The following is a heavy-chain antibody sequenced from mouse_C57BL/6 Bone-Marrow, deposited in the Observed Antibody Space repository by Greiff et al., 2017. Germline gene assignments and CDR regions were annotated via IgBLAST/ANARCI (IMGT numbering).Heavy chain of an antibody. CDR2: IYPGSGST. Sequence: ESGAELVKPGASVKMSCKASGYTFTSYWITWVKQRPGQGLEWIGDIYPGSGSTNYNEKFKSKATLTVDTSSSTAYMQLSSLTSEDSAVYYCAREGVVADYYAMDYWGQGTSVTVSS. V-gene: IGHV1-55*01. CDR1: GYTFTSYW. CDR3: AREGVVADYYAMDY. D-gene: IGHD1-1*01. J-gene: IGHJ4*01.